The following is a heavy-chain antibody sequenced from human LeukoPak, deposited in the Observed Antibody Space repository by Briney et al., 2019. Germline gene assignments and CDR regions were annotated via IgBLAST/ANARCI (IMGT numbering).Heavy chain of an antibody. CDR1: GFTFSSYG. D-gene: IGHD3-9*01. J-gene: IGHJ5*02. CDR2: ISGSGGST. CDR3: AKEGDILTGSSYSP. Sequence: PGGSLRLSCAASGFTFSSYGMSWVRQAPGKGLEWVSAISGSGGSTYYADSVKGRFTISRDNSKNTLYLQMNSLGVEGTAVYYCAKEGDILTGSSYSPWGQGTLVTVSS. V-gene: IGHV3-23*01.